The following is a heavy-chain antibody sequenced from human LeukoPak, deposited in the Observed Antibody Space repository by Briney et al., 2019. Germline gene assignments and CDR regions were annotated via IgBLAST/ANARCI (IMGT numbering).Heavy chain of an antibody. V-gene: IGHV4-4*07. Sequence: PSETLSLTCTVSGGSISSYYWSWIRQPAGKGLEWIGRIYTSGSTNYNPSLKSRVTMSVDTSKNQFSLKLSSVTAADTAVYYCAREGTLVRGRWFDPWGQGTLVTVSS. CDR3: AREGTLVRGRWFDP. D-gene: IGHD3-10*01. J-gene: IGHJ5*02. CDR1: GGSISSYY. CDR2: IYTSGST.